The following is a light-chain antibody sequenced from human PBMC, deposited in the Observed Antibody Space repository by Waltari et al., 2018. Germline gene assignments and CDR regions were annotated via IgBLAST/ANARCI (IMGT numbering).Light chain of an antibody. CDR1: DSHIGAYNY. J-gene: IGLJ2*01. V-gene: IGLV2-14*03. Sequence: QSGLAQPASVPGSPGPSITISPTGTDSHIGAYNYVSWYQQHPGIAPKLLLYDVSDRPSAVSDRFSGSKSGKTASLTFSGLQPEAAADYYCSSYTRRNSVIFGGGTKLTVV. CDR3: SSYTRRNSVI. CDR2: DVS.